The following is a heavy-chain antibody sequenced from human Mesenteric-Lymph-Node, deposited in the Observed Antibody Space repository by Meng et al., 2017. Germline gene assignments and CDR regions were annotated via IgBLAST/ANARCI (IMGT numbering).Heavy chain of an antibody. Sequence: QAQLQQWGAGLLKPSETLSLTFAVYGGSFSPYYWAWIRHTPEKDLEWIGEINHRGSTTYNPSLESRVTMSADTSKNQFSLRMTSVTAADAAVYFCARRGDSSGWFRYFDFWGQGTLVTVSS. CDR2: INHRGST. D-gene: IGHD6-19*01. CDR1: GGSFSPYY. J-gene: IGHJ4*02. V-gene: IGHV4-34*01. CDR3: ARRGDSSGWFRYFDF.